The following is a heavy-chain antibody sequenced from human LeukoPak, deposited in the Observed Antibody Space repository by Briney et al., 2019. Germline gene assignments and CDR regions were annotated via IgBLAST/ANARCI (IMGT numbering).Heavy chain of an antibody. CDR1: GFTFSSHW. CDR3: ARGQGSGSSNFDY. Sequence: GGSLRLSCAASGFTFSSHWMTWIRQAPGKGLEWVASIKKDVDEKYYVDPVKGRFTISRDNAKNSLYLHMNSLRVEDTAVYYCARGQGSGSSNFDYWGQGTLVTVSS. J-gene: IGHJ4*02. D-gene: IGHD1-26*01. V-gene: IGHV3-7*03. CDR2: IKKDVDEK.